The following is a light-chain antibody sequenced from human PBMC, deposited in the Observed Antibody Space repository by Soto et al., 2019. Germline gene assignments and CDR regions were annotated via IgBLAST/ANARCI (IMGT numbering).Light chain of an antibody. Sequence: DIQLTQSPFFLSASVGDRVTITCWASQGIRSYLAWYQQRPGKAPELLIYGASTLRTGVASRFSGSGSGTEFTLTISSLQPVDFATYFCQQLNIFPPLFTFGPGTKVDIK. J-gene: IGKJ3*01. CDR3: QQLNIFPPLFT. CDR2: GAS. V-gene: IGKV1-9*01. CDR1: QGIRSY.